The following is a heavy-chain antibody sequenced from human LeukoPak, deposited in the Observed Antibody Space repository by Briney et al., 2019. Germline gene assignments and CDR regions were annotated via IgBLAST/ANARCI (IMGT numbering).Heavy chain of an antibody. J-gene: IGHJ4*02. Sequence: QPGRSLRLSCTASGFTFGDYAMSWVRQAPGKGLEWVGFIRSKAYGGTIEYAASVKGRFTISRDDSKSSAYLQMNSLKTEDTAVYYCIRGRVHLDYWGQGTLVTVSS. V-gene: IGHV3-49*04. CDR3: IRGRVHLDY. CDR1: GFTFGDYA. CDR2: IRSKAYGGTI.